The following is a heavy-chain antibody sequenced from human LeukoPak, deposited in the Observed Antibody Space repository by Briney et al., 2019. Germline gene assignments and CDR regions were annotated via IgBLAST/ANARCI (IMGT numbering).Heavy chain of an antibody. CDR2: IKPDGSDK. CDR3: VSRYSTSSGNY. Sequence: GGSLRLSCAASGFTFSSYGMHWVRQAPGKGLEWVANIKPDGSDKYYVDSVKGRFTISRDNAKSSLYLQMNSLRAEDTAVYYCVSRYSTSSGNYWGQGTLVTVSS. J-gene: IGHJ4*02. D-gene: IGHD6-6*01. CDR1: GFTFSSYG. V-gene: IGHV3-7*01.